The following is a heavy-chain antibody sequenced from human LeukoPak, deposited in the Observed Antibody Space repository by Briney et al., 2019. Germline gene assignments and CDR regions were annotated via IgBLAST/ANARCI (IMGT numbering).Heavy chain of an antibody. J-gene: IGHJ4*02. Sequence: GGSLRLSCAASGFTFSSYGMHWVRQAPGKGLEWVAVISYDGSNKYYADSVKGRFTISRDNSKNTLYLQMNSLRAEDTAVYYCAKGDTTWELPHDYWGQGTLVTVSS. V-gene: IGHV3-30*18. CDR1: GFTFSSYG. CDR3: AKGDTTWELPHDY. D-gene: IGHD1-26*01. CDR2: ISYDGSNK.